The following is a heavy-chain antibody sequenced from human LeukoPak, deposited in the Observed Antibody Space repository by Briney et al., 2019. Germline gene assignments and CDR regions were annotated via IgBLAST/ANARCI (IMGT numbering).Heavy chain of an antibody. CDR1: GGPISSYY. D-gene: IGHD3-10*01. J-gene: IGHJ5*02. V-gene: IGHV4-59*08. CDR3: ARRRFGARGWFDP. Sequence: KTSETLPLTCTVSGGPISSYYWSWIRQPPGKGLEWIGYIYYSGSTNYNPSLKSRVTISVDTSKNQFSLKLSSVTAADTAVYYCARRRFGARGWFDPWGQGTLVTVSS. CDR2: IYYSGST.